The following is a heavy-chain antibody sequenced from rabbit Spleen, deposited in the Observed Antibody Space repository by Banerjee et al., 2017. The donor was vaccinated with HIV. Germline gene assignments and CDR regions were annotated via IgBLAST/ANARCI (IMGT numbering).Heavy chain of an antibody. CDR3: VRGASSSGYYSL. CDR2: IDPVFGAT. V-gene: IGHV1S40*01. CDR1: GFSFNSGYD. J-gene: IGHJ4*01. Sequence: QSLEESGGGLVKPGASLTLTCKASGFSFNSGYDMCWVRQAPGKGLEWIAYIDPVFGATYYAPWANGRFTISSQNAQNTLYLQLNSLTVADTATYFCVRGASSSGYYSLWGQGTLVTVS. D-gene: IGHD1-1*01.